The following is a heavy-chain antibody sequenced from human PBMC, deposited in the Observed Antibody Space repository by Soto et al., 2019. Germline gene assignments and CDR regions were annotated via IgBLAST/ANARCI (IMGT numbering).Heavy chain of an antibody. Sequence: PSETLSLTCTVSGGSISSGGYYWSWIRQHPGKGLEWIGYIYYSGSTYYNPSLKSRVTISVDTSKNQFSLKLSSVTAADTAVYYCAKDPYPMVRGVIYFDYWGQGTLVTVSS. CDR3: AKDPYPMVRGVIYFDY. CDR2: IYYSGST. CDR1: GGSISSGGYY. D-gene: IGHD3-10*01. V-gene: IGHV4-31*03. J-gene: IGHJ4*02.